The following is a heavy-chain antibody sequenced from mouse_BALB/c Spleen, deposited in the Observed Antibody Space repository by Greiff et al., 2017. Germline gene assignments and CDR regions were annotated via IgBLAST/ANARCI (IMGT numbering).Heavy chain of an antibody. V-gene: IGHV5-15*02. Sequence: EVMLVESGGGLVQPGGSRKLSCAASGFTFSDYGMAWVRQAPGKGPEWVAFISNLAYSIYYADTVTGRFTISRENAKNTLYLEMSSMRSEDTAMYYCARGTMITTGFAYWGQGTLVTVSA. CDR3: ARGTMITTGFAY. CDR1: GFTFSDYG. D-gene: IGHD2-4*01. CDR2: ISNLAYSI. J-gene: IGHJ3*01.